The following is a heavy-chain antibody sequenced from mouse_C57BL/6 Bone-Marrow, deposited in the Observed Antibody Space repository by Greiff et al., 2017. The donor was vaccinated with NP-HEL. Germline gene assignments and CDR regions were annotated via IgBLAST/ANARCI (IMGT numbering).Heavy chain of an antibody. Sequence: QVTLKESGPGILQPSQTLSLTCSFSVFSLSTFGMGVSWIRQPSGKGLEWLAHIYWDEDKHYKPSLKSRLTISKDTSNNQVFLKITTVDTADTATYYSARAITTVPAWFAYWGQGTLVTVSA. CDR1: VFSLSTFGMG. V-gene: IGHV8-9*01. J-gene: IGHJ3*01. CDR3: ARAITTVPAWFAY. D-gene: IGHD1-1*01. CDR2: IYWDEDK.